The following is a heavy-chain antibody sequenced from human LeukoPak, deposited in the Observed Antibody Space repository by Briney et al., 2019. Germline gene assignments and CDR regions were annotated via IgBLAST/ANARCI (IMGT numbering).Heavy chain of an antibody. CDR1: GGSISSSSYYW. CDR2: INTDGSST. V-gene: IGHV3-74*01. D-gene: IGHD3-16*01. Sequence: ETLSLTCTVSGGSISSSSYYWMHWVRQAPGKGLVWVSRINTDGSSTNYADSVKGRFTISRDNAKNTVYLQMNSLRAEDTAVYYCANGAFRLYYIDVWGKGTTVTVSS. CDR3: ANGAFRLYYIDV. J-gene: IGHJ6*03.